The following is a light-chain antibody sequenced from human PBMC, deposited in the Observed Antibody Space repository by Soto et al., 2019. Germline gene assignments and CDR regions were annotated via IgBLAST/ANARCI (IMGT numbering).Light chain of an antibody. CDR1: QSVSSSY. CDR2: GAS. V-gene: IGKV3-20*01. CDR3: QQYGSSLYT. J-gene: IGKJ2*01. Sequence: EIVLTQSRGTLSLSPGERATRTCRASQSVSSSYLAWYQQKPGQAPRLLIYGASSRATGIPDRFSGSGSGTDFTLTISRLEPEDFAVYYCQQYGSSLYTFGQGTKLEIK.